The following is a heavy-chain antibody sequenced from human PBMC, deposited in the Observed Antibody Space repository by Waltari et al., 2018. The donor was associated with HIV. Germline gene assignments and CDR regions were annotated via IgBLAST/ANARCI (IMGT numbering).Heavy chain of an antibody. CDR3: ARGGPDYGEPIDY. J-gene: IGHJ4*02. CDR1: GFTFSDYY. D-gene: IGHD4-17*01. Sequence: QVQLVESGGGLVKPGGSLRLSCAASGFTFSDYYIIWVGQAPGKGLEWVPDIGSSGSSIFYADSVKGRFTISRDNAKNSLFLQMNSLTAKDTAVYSCARGGPDYGEPIDYWGQGTLVTVSS. CDR2: IGSSGSSI. V-gene: IGHV3-11*01.